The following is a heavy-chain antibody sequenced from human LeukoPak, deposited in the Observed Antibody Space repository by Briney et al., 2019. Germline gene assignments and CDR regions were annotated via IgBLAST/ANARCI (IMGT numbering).Heavy chain of an antibody. Sequence: GGSLRLSCAASGFTFNSYTMHWVRQAPGKGLEWVAVISYDGSNKYYADSVKGRFTISRDNSKNTLYLQMNSLRAEGTSVYYCARSSGTYPADYWGQETLVTVSS. J-gene: IGHJ4*02. CDR1: GFTFNSYT. CDR3: ARSSGTYPADY. V-gene: IGHV3-30-3*01. CDR2: ISYDGSNK. D-gene: IGHD1-26*01.